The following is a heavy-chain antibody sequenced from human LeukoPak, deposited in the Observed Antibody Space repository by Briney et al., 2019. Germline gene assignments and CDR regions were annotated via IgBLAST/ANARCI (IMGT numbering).Heavy chain of an antibody. CDR3: ATGRAYGDYFDAFDI. V-gene: IGHV1-2*02. D-gene: IGHD4-17*01. CDR2: INPNSGGT. CDR1: GYTFTGYY. Sequence: ASVKVSCKASGYTFTGYYMHWVRQAPGQGLEWMGWINPNSGGTNYAQKFQGSVTMTRDTSNTTAYMELSRLRSDDTAVYYCATGRAYGDYFDAFDIWGQGTMVTVSS. J-gene: IGHJ3*02.